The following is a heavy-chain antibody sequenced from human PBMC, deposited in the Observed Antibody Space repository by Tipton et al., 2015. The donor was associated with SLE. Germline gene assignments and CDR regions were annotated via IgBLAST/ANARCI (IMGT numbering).Heavy chain of an antibody. D-gene: IGHD3-3*01. CDR1: GYSISTGYY. J-gene: IGHJ4*02. CDR3: ARGRAITILTALFFDY. CDR2: IYHSGGT. Sequence: TLSLTCAVSGYSISTGYYWGWIRQPPGKGLEWIASIYHSGGTNYNPSPKSRVTVSVETSKNQFSLKLSSVTAADTAVYYCARGRAITILTALFFDYWGQGTLVTVSS. V-gene: IGHV4-38-2*01.